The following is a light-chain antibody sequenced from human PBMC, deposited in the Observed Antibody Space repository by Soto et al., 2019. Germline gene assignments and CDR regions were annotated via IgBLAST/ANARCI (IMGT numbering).Light chain of an antibody. V-gene: IGKV3-15*01. CDR1: QSVSIN. CDR2: STS. Sequence: EIVMTQSPATLSVSPGARATLSCRASQSVSINLAWYQKKPGQAPRLLIYSTSTRATGFPARFSGSGSETEFTHPISSLQSEDFAVYFCQQYHHWPPLFGSGTKVDI. J-gene: IGKJ3*01. CDR3: QQYHHWPPL.